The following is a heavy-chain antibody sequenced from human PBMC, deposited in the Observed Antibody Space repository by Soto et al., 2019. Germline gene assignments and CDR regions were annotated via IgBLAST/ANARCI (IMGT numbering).Heavy chain of an antibody. CDR3: ARVGGEIIRFGELLYPSPQFDY. CDR2: IYYSGST. Sequence: SETLSLTCTVSGGSISSYYWSWIRQPPGKGLEWIGYIYYSGSTNYNPSLKSRVTISVDTSKNQFSLKLSSVTAADTAVYYCARVGGEIIRFGELLYPSPQFDYWGQGTLVTVSS. D-gene: IGHD3-10*01. V-gene: IGHV4-59*01. CDR1: GGSISSYY. J-gene: IGHJ4*02.